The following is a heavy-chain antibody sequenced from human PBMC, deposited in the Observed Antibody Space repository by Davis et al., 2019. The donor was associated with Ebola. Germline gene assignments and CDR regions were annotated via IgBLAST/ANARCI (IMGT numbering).Heavy chain of an antibody. J-gene: IGHJ4*02. CDR2: IIPILVIT. Sequence: AASVKVSCKASGGTFSTYTISWVRQAPGQGLEWMGSIIPILVITDYAQSFQGRGTITADKSTITAYMALSSLRSEDTAVYYCATRRDGYNVVFDFWGQGTLVTVSS. D-gene: IGHD5-24*01. V-gene: IGHV1-69*02. CDR1: GGTFSTYT. CDR3: ATRRDGYNVVFDF.